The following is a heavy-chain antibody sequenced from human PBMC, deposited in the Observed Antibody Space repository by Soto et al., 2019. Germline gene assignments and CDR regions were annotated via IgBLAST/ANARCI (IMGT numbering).Heavy chain of an antibody. J-gene: IGHJ6*02. V-gene: IGHV5-10-1*01. CDR2: IDPSDSYT. Sequence: PGESLKISCKGSGYSFTSYWISWVRQMPGKGLEWMGRIDPSDSYTNYSPSFQGHVTISADKSISTAYLQWSSLKASDTAMYYCARPGAAGLRSFQDSYYYGTDVWGQGTTVTVSS. CDR1: GYSFTSYW. CDR3: ARPGAAGLRSFQDSYYYGTDV. D-gene: IGHD3-9*01.